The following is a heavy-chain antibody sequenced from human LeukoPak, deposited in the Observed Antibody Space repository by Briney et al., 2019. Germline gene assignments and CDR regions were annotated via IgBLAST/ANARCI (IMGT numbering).Heavy chain of an antibody. Sequence: PSETLSLTCTVSGYSINSGYYWGWIRQPPGKGLEWIGNIYHSGRAYYNPSLKSRVTISVATSKNQFSLKLSSVTAADTAVYYCARDRYYYDSSGSPFDYWGQGTLVTVSS. CDR3: ARDRYYYDSSGSPFDY. V-gene: IGHV4-38-2*02. CDR2: IYHSGRA. CDR1: GYSINSGYY. J-gene: IGHJ4*02. D-gene: IGHD3-22*01.